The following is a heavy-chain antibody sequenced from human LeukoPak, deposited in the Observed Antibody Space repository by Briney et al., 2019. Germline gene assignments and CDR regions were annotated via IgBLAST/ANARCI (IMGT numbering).Heavy chain of an antibody. D-gene: IGHD1-26*01. V-gene: IGHV3-7*03. J-gene: IGHJ3*02. Sequence: GGSLRLSCTNSGPTFNRDWMGWLRQAPGKGLEWLAHIKPDESRIFYADSVKGRFALSRDNAKNSVHLQMNSLRAEDTAVYFCARRILWETSNAFDIWGQGTMVTVSS. CDR2: IKPDESRI. CDR1: GPTFNRDW. CDR3: ARRILWETSNAFDI.